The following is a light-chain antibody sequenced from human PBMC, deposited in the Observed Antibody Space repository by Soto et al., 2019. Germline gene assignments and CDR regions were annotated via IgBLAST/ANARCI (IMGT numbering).Light chain of an antibody. Sequence: EIVLTQSPGTLSLSSGERATLSCRASQSVSSSHLAWYQQKPGQAPRLLIYNASSRATGIPDRFSGSGSGTDFTLTISRLEPEDFAVYHCQQYGRSQVTFGGGTTVEIK. V-gene: IGKV3-20*01. J-gene: IGKJ4*01. CDR2: NAS. CDR3: QQYGRSQVT. CDR1: QSVSSSH.